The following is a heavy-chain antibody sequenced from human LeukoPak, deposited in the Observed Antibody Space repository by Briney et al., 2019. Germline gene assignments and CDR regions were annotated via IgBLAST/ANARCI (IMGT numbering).Heavy chain of an antibody. D-gene: IGHD1-26*01. J-gene: IGHJ4*02. V-gene: IGHV3-48*01. CDR1: GFTFSSCA. Sequence: GGSLRLSCAASGFTFSSCAMNWVRQAPGTGLEWVSYISPSSTLIYYADSVKGRFTISRDNAKKSLFLQMNSLRAEDTAVYYCASLASEWELPEVDYWGLGTLVTVSS. CDR2: ISPSSTLI. CDR3: ASLASEWELPEVDY.